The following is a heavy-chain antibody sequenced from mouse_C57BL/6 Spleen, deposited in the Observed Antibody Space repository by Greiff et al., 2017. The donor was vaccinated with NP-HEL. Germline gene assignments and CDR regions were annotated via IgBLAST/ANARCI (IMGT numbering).Heavy chain of an antibody. J-gene: IGHJ1*03. CDR1: GFTFSDYY. CDR2: ISNGGGST. D-gene: IGHD2-4*01. CDR3: ARHGYDYDWYFDV. V-gene: IGHV5-12*01. Sequence: DVKLVESGGGLVQPGGSLKLSCAASGFTFSDYYMYWVRQTPEKRLEWVAYISNGGGSTYYPDTVKGRFTISRDNAKNTLYLQMSRLKSEDTAMYYCARHGYDYDWYFDVWGTGTTVTVSS.